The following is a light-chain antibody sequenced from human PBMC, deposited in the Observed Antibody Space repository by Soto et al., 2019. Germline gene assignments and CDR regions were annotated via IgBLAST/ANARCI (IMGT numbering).Light chain of an antibody. Sequence: QSALTQPASMSGSPGQSITISCTGTSSDVGSYNLVSWYQQFPDKAPKLIIYDGSERPSGVSDRFSGSKSGNTASLTISGLQAEDEADYYCSSYTSSRAYVFGIGTKVTVL. CDR3: SSYTSSRAYV. V-gene: IGLV2-14*02. J-gene: IGLJ1*01. CDR2: DGS. CDR1: SSDVGSYNL.